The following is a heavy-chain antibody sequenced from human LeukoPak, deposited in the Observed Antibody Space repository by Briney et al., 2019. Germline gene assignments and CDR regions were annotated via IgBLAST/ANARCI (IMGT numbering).Heavy chain of an antibody. D-gene: IGHD6-13*01. CDR2: MYHSGST. CDR3: ARQGGSSSPYYYYYMDV. V-gene: IGHV4-38-2*01. Sequence: SETLSLTCAVSGYSISSGYYWGWFRHPPGTGLEWIGCMYHSGSTYYNPSLKSRVTISVDTSKNHFSLKLSSVTAAATAVYYCARQGGSSSPYYYYYMDVWGKATTVTVSS. J-gene: IGHJ6*03. CDR1: GYSISSGYY.